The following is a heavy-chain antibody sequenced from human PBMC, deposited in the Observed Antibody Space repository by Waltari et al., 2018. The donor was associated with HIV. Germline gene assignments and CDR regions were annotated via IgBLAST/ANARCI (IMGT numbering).Heavy chain of an antibody. CDR1: GLSVSTPW. CDR2: LNSDGSSR. D-gene: IGHD2-15*01. Sequence: VQLLESGGGSIKTGGSLRLACTASGLSVSTPWMYWVRQGPGKGMVWVARLNSDGSSRNYADAVKGRFVISRDNARNTVYLQLNSLRVEDTAMYFCARASHYIEFSTFDGDYYFDVWGRGTRVAVSS. CDR3: ARASHYIEFSTFDGDYYFDV. V-gene: IGHV3-74*01. J-gene: IGHJ4*02.